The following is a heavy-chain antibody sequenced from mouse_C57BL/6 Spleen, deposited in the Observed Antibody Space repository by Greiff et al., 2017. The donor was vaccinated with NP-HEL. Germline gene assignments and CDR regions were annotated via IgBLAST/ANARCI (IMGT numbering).Heavy chain of an antibody. J-gene: IGHJ1*03. CDR1: GYTFTSYW. V-gene: IGHV1-59*01. D-gene: IGHD4-1*01. CDR3: ARMCPWDGVGYIDV. Sequence: VQLQQPGAELVRPGTSVKLSCKASGYTFTSYWMHWVKQRPGQGLEWIGVLDPSDSFTNYNQKFKGKATLTVDNSSSTAYMQLRRLTSEDAAVYYCARMCPWDGVGYIDVGGTGTTVTVSS. CDR2: LDPSDSFT.